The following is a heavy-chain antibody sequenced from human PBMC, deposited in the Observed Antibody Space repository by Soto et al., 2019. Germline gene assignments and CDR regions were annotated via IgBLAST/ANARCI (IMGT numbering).Heavy chain of an antibody. J-gene: IGHJ1*01. CDR1: GLSVSGNC. CDR2: IYTGTTT. V-gene: IGHV3-53*01. CDR3: AAGAVASSVFFQY. Sequence: EVQLVESGGGLIQPGGSLRLSCAASGLSVSGNCMSWVRQTPRMGLEWISVIYTGTTTSYADFAKGRFTLSRDTSKNTIYLQMNDLRGEDTAVYYCAAGAVASSVFFQYWGQGTLVTVSS. D-gene: IGHD6-6*01.